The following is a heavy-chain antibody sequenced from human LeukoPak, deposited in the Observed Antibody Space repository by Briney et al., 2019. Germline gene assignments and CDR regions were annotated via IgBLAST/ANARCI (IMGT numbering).Heavy chain of an antibody. J-gene: IGHJ4*02. CDR3: AREGVRQRWLLIDY. V-gene: IGHV4-4*07. Sequence: PSETLSLTCTVSGGSISSYYWSWIRQPAGKGLEWIGRMYPSGNTNYNPSLKSRVTMSVDTSKNQFSLKLSSVTAADTAVYYCAREGVRQRWLLIDYWGQGTLVTVSS. CDR1: GGSISSYY. D-gene: IGHD5-24*01. CDR2: MYPSGNT.